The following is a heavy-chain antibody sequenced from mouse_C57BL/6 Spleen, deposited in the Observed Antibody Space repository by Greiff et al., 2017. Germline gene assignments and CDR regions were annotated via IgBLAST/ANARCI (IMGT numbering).Heavy chain of an antibody. J-gene: IGHJ4*01. D-gene: IGHD2-5*01. Sequence: EVQGVESGGGLVQSGRSLRLSCATSGFTFSDFYMEWVRQAPGMGLEWIAASRNKANDYTTEYSASVKGRFIVSRDTSQSILYLQMNALRAEDTAIYYCARDAGSKNYYAMDYWGQGTSVTVSS. V-gene: IGHV7-1*01. CDR2: SRNKANDYTT. CDR1: GFTFSDFY. CDR3: ARDAGSKNYYAMDY.